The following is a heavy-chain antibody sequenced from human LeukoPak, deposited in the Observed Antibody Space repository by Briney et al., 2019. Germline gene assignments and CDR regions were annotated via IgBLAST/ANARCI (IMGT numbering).Heavy chain of an antibody. CDR3: ARHYDFLTGPTD. J-gene: IGHJ4*02. V-gene: IGHV5-51*01. CDR2: IYPGDSDT. CDR1: GYRFTNHW. Sequence: GGSLKISCKGSGYRFTNHWIGWVRQLPGKGLEWMGIIYPGDSDTKYSPSFQGQVTISADKSISTAYLQWSSLKASDTAMYYCARHYDFLTGPTDWGQGTLVTVSS. D-gene: IGHD3-9*01.